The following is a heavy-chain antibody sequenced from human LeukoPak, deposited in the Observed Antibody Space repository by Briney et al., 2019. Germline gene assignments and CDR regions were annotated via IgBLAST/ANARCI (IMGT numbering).Heavy chain of an antibody. J-gene: IGHJ4*02. D-gene: IGHD5-18*01. CDR3: ARQKSYGYSYFDY. Sequence: SETLSLTCTDPGSSISSYYWRWIRPPPGRGREWVGYIYYSGSTNYNHSLKRRVTISVDTSKNQFSLKLSSVTAAHTAVYYCARQKSYGYSYFDYWGQGTLVTVSS. CDR2: IYYSGST. V-gene: IGHV4-59*08. CDR1: GSSISSYY.